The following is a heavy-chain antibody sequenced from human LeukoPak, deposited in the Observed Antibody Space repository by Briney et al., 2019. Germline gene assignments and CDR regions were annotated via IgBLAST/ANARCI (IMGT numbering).Heavy chain of an antibody. V-gene: IGHV3-48*03. J-gene: IGHJ4*02. D-gene: IGHD3-16*01. CDR3: ARGVVGVDY. CDR1: GFTLTSYE. CDR2: ISSTGTNI. Sequence: GGSVTLYCAASGFTLTSYEMNWLRQAPGKGLEWVSYISSTGTNIYYADSVKGRFTISRDSAKNSVYLKMNSLRAEDTAVYYCARGVVGVDYWGQGTLVTVSS.